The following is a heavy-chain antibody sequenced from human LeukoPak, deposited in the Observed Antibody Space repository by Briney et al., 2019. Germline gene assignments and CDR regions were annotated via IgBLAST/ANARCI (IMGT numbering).Heavy chain of an antibody. J-gene: IGHJ4*02. V-gene: IGHV4-59*08. CDR2: IYYSGST. CDR1: GGSISSYY. CDR3: ARHFSGYYDILTGYYRALFFDY. Sequence: SETLSLTCTVSGGSISSYYWSWIRQPPGKGLEWIGYIYYSGSTNYNPSLKSRVTISVDTSKNQFSLKLSSVTAADTAVYYCARHFSGYYDILTGYYRALFFDYWGQGTLVTVSS. D-gene: IGHD3-9*01.